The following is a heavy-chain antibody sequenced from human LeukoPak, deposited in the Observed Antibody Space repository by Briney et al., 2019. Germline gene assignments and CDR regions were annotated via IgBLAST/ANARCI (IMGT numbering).Heavy chain of an antibody. Sequence: GGSLRLSCAASGFTVSSNYMSWVRQAPGKGLEWVSVIYSGGSTYYADSVKGRFTISRDNAKNSLFLHMNSLRAEDTAVYYCAREGYSGTLDYWGQGTLVTVSS. D-gene: IGHD1-26*01. J-gene: IGHJ4*02. CDR3: AREGYSGTLDY. V-gene: IGHV3-66*01. CDR2: IYSGGST. CDR1: GFTVSSNY.